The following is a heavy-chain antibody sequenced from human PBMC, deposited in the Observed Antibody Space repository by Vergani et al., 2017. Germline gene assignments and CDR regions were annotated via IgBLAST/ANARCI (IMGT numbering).Heavy chain of an antibody. CDR2: FDPEDGET. CDR1: GYTLTALS. CDR3: ARDRSRYYGSGSYFPFDY. J-gene: IGHJ4*02. Sequence: QVQLVQSGAEVKKPGASVKVSCKVSGYTLTALSMHWVRQAPGKGLEWMGGFDPEDGETNYAQKFQGRVTMTTDTSTSTAYMELRSLRSDDTAVYYCARDRSRYYGSGSYFPFDYWGQGTLVTVSS. D-gene: IGHD3-10*01. V-gene: IGHV1-24*01.